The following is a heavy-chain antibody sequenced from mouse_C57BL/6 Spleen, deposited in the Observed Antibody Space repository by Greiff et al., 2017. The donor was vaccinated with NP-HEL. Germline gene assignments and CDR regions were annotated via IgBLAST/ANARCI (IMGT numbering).Heavy chain of an antibody. V-gene: IGHV10-1*01. CDR1: GFSFNTYA. Sequence: GGGLVQPKGSLKLSCAASGFSFNTYAMNWVRQAPGKGLEWVARIRSKSNNYATYFADSVKDRFTISRDHSESMIYMQMNNLKNEDTTMYYCVRNGNYGWYFDVWGTGTMVTVSS. CDR2: IRSKSNNYAT. D-gene: IGHD2-1*01. J-gene: IGHJ1*03. CDR3: VRNGNYGWYFDV.